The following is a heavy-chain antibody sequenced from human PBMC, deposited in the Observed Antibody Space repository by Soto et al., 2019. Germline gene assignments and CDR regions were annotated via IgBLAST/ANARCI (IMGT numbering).Heavy chain of an antibody. D-gene: IGHD6-6*01. J-gene: IGHJ4*02. V-gene: IGHV3-23*01. CDR3: AKDQKGGSIAARLLYFDY. CDR2: ISGSGGST. Sequence: GGSLRLSCAASGFTFSSYAMSWVRQAPGKGLEWVSAISGSGGSTYYADSVKGRFTISRDNSKNTLYLQMNSLRAEDTAVYYCAKDQKGGSIAARLLYFDYWGQGTLVTVSS. CDR1: GFTFSSYA.